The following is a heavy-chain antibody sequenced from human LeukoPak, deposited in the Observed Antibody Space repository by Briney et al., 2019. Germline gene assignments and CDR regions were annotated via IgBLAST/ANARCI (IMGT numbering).Heavy chain of an antibody. CDR2: IYSRGST. J-gene: IGHJ5*02. CDR3: ARCKGLYGSGTRGFTWFDP. Sequence: SETLSLTCIVSGGSISSSNYYWGWIRQSPGKGLEWIGSIYSRGSTYYNPSLKSRVIVSSDMSKNQSSLMLISVTAADTAVYYCARCKGLYGSGTRGFTWFDPWGQGTLVTVSS. V-gene: IGHV4-39*07. CDR1: GGSISSSNYY. D-gene: IGHD3-10*01.